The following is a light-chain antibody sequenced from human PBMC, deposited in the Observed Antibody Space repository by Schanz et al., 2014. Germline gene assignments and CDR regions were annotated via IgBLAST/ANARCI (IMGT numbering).Light chain of an antibody. CDR2: TAS. V-gene: IGKV1-39*01. J-gene: IGKJ3*01. Sequence: IQMTQSPSYLSASVGDTVTITCRASQSIGTFLNWYQHKPGKAPKILIYTASTLQRGVPSRFSGSGSGTDFTLTINSLQPEDFATYFCHQTYSSPLTFGPATRVDVK. CDR3: HQTYSSPLT. CDR1: QSIGTF.